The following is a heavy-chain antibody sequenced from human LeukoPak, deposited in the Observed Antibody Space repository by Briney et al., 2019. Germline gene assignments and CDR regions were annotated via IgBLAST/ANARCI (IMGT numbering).Heavy chain of an antibody. V-gene: IGHV3-9*01. CDR1: GFTFDDYA. D-gene: IGHD2-2*01. J-gene: IGHJ5*02. Sequence: GRSLRLSCTVSGFTFDDYAMHWVRHTPGKGLEWVAGITWNRDNIGYGDSVKGRFTISRDNVKNVLYLQMNSLRPEDTALYYCARDAGCSSTTCYSGWFDPWGQGTLVTVSS. CDR2: ITWNRDNI. CDR3: ARDAGCSSTTCYSGWFDP.